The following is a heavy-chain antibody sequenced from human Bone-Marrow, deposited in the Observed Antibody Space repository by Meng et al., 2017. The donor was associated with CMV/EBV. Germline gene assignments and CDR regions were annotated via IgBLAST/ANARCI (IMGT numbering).Heavy chain of an antibody. CDR2: ISSSSSYI. J-gene: IGHJ3*02. Sequence: GGSLRLSCAASGFTFSSYSMNWVRQAPGKGLEWVSSISSSSSYIYYADSVKGRFTISRDNAKNSLYLQMNSLRVEDTAVYYCARDSGPDYDILTGYHTDAFDIWGQGTMVTVSS. D-gene: IGHD3-9*01. CDR3: ARDSGPDYDILTGYHTDAFDI. CDR1: GFTFSSYS. V-gene: IGHV3-21*01.